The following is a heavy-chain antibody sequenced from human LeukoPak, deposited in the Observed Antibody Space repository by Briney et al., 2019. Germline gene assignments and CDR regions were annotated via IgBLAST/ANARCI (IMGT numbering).Heavy chain of an antibody. D-gene: IGHD1-26*01. J-gene: IGHJ4*02. CDR1: GHSFTIYR. V-gene: IGHV1-46*01. CDR2: INPSGGTT. CDR3: TRELGGSYNDY. Sequence: GESLKISCKASGHSFTIYRIGWVRQAPGQGLEWMGVINPSGGTTTYAQKFQGRVTMTRDTSTSTVYMEVSSLRSEDTAVYYCTRELGGSYNDYWGQGTLVTVSS.